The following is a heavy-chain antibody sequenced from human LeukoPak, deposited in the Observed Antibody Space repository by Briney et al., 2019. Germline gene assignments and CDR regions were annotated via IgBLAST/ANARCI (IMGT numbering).Heavy chain of an antibody. J-gene: IGHJ6*03. Sequence: GSLRLSCAASGFTFSNYWMSWVRQAPGKGLEWLANINQDGSEIYYVDSVKGRFTISRDNGKNSLYLQINSLRADDTAVYYCARDRLLYPHHYYYMDVWGKGTTVTVSS. V-gene: IGHV3-7*03. CDR3: ARDRLLYPHHYYYMDV. CDR2: INQDGSEI. D-gene: IGHD5-18*01. CDR1: GFTFSNYW.